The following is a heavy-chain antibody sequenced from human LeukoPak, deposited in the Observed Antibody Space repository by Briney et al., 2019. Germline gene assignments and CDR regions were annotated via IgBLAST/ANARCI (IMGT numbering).Heavy chain of an antibody. CDR3: AKKGGWFGELNYYYYYMDV. CDR2: ISGSGGST. CDR1: GFTFSSYA. Sequence: PGGSLRLSCAASGFTFSSYAMSWVRQAPGKGLEWASAISGSGGSTYYADSVKGRFTISRDNSKNTLYLQMNSLRAEDTAVYYCAKKGGWFGELNYYYYYMDVWGKGTTVTVSS. J-gene: IGHJ6*03. D-gene: IGHD3-10*01. V-gene: IGHV3-23*01.